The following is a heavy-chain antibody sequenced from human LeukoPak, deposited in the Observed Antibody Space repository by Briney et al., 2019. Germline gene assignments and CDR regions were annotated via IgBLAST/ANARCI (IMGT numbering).Heavy chain of an antibody. CDR3: ARSRKTQMVRELWTWFDP. D-gene: IGHD3-10*01. CDR1: GYTFTGYY. CDR2: INPNSGGT. Sequence: ASVKVSCKASGYTFTGYYMHWVRQAPGQGLEWMGWINPNSGGTNYAQKFQGRVTMTRDTTISTADMELSRLRSDDTAVYYCARSRKTQMVRELWTWFDPWGQGTLVTVSS. J-gene: IGHJ5*02. V-gene: IGHV1-2*02.